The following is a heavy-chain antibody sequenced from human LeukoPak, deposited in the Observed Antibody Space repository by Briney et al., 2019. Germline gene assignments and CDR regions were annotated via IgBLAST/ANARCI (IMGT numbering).Heavy chain of an antibody. CDR1: GYPLCRNYF. CDR3: ARYDSRGSASTRFDS. D-gene: IGHD4-23*01. CDR2: TYGSESS. Sequence: KASETLSLTCAVSGYPLCRNYFWVWVRQPPGKRLVGIGRTYGSESSTYNPSLMNRVTISVDTSMNLLSLQLASATAADTAVYYCARYDSRGSASTRFDSWGQGILVTISS. J-gene: IGHJ5*01. V-gene: IGHV4-38-2*01.